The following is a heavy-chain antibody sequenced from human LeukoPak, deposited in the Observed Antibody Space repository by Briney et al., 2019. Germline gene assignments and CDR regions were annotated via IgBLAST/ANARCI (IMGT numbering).Heavy chain of an antibody. V-gene: IGHV3-7*01. CDR2: IKQDGSEK. Sequence: GGSLRLSCAASGFTFSSYGMSWVRQAPGKGLGWVANIKQDGSEKYYVDSVKGRFTISRDNAKNSLYLQMNSLRAEDTAVYYCARDGQWLAYYFDYWGQGTLVTVSS. D-gene: IGHD6-19*01. CDR3: ARDGQWLAYYFDY. J-gene: IGHJ4*02. CDR1: GFTFSSYG.